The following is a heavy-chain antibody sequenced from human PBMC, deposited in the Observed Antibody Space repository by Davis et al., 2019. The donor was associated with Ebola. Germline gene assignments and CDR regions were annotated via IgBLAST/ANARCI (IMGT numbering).Heavy chain of an antibody. D-gene: IGHD3-10*02. J-gene: IGHJ6*02. CDR1: GGSISSYY. Sequence: SETLSLTCTVSGGSISSYYWSWIRQPPGKGLEWIGYTYYSGSTNYNPSLKSRVTISVDTSKNQFSLKLSSVTAADTAVYYCARQGYYVLYGMDVWGQGTTVTVSS. CDR2: TYYSGST. V-gene: IGHV4-59*08. CDR3: ARQGYYVLYGMDV.